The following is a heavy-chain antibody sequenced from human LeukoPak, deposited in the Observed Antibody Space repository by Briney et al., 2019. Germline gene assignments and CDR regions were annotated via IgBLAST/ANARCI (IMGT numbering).Heavy chain of an antibody. CDR1: GYIFTDYY. V-gene: IGHV1-2*02. D-gene: IGHD2/OR15-2a*01. J-gene: IGHJ4*02. CDR2: INPKSDGT. Sequence: ASVKVSCKASGYIFTDYYMHWVRQAPGQGLEWMGWINPKSDGTKYAQNFQGRVTMTWDTSISTAHMELSRLRSDDTAVYYCARKLSQNYYFDYWGQGTLVTVSS. CDR3: ARKLSQNYYFDY.